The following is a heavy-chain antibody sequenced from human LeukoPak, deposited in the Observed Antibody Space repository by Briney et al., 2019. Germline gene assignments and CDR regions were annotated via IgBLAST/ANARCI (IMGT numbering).Heavy chain of an antibody. CDR2: INHSGST. Sequence: SETLSLTCAVYGGSFSGYYWSWIRQPPGKGLEWIGEINHSGSTNYNPSLKSRVTISVDTSKNQFSLKLSSVTAADTAVYYCARRGDFWSGYYTDRNNWFDPWGQGILVTVSS. CDR1: GGSFSGYY. CDR3: ARRGDFWSGYYTDRNNWFDP. D-gene: IGHD3-3*01. J-gene: IGHJ5*02. V-gene: IGHV4-34*01.